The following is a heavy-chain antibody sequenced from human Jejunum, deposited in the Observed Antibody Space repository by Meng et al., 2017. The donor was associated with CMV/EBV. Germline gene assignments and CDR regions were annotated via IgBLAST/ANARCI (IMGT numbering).Heavy chain of an antibody. V-gene: IGHV3-72*01. D-gene: IGHD2/OR15-2a*01. Sequence: SCAASGFTFSDHHLSWVRQAPGKGLEWVGRSRRKGDSYRIEYAASVKGRFTISRDDSNNSLYLQMRNLKSEDTAVYYCIRELFYTFDDWGQGTLVTVSS. CDR3: IRELFYTFDD. J-gene: IGHJ4*02. CDR1: GFTFSDHH. CDR2: SRRKGDSYRI.